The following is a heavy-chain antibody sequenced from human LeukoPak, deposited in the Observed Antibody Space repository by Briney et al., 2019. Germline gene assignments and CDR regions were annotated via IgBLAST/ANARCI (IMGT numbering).Heavy chain of an antibody. CDR2: INPNSGGT. V-gene: IGHV1-2*02. D-gene: IGHD3-16*01. CDR1: GYTFTCYY. J-gene: IGHJ5*02. CDR3: ARDWAGGLRWFDP. Sequence: ASVKVSCKASGYTFTCYYMHWVRQAPGQGLEWMGWINPNSGGTNYAQKFQGRVTMTRDTSISTAYMELSRLRSDDTAVYYCARDWAGGLRWFDPWGQGTLVTVSS.